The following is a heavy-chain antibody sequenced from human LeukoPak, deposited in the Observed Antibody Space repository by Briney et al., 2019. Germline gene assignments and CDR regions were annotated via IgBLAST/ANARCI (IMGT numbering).Heavy chain of an antibody. V-gene: IGHV4-39*01. J-gene: IGHJ4*02. Sequence: KPSETLSLTCTVSGGSISSSFNYWGWIRQPPGKGLEWIGSIYYSGSSYYNPSLKSRVTISVDTSKNQFSLKLSSVTAADTAVYYCASLPYYYDSSGFVWGQGTLVTVSS. D-gene: IGHD3-22*01. CDR1: GGSISSSFNY. CDR2: IYYSGSS. CDR3: ASLPYYYDSSGFV.